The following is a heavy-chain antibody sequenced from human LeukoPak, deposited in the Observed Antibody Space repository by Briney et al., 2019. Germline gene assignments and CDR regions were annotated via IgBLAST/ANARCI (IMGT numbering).Heavy chain of an antibody. CDR1: GGSITTIFYF. J-gene: IGHJ4*02. CDR2: LSNNGST. D-gene: IGHD6-13*01. Sequence: SETLSLTCSVSGGSITTIFYFWGWIRQPPGKGLEWIGTLSNNGSTYYNPSLKSRVTMSVDKSKNQFPLKLNSVTAADTAVYFCARSRIAAGAPSFDSWGQGTLVTVSS. V-gene: IGHV4-39*06. CDR3: ARSRIAAGAPSFDS.